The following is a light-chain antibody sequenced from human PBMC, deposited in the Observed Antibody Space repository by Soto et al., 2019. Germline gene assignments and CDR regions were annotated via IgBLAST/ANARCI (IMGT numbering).Light chain of an antibody. Sequence: QSVLTQPPSVSAAPGQKVTISCSGSSSNIRNNYVSWYQQLPGTAPKLLIYDNNKRPSGIPDRFSGSKSGTSATLGITGLQTGDEADYYCSSYTSNSTLSYVFGTGTKLTVL. CDR3: SSYTSNSTLSYV. V-gene: IGLV1-51*01. CDR1: SSNIRNNY. J-gene: IGLJ1*01. CDR2: DNN.